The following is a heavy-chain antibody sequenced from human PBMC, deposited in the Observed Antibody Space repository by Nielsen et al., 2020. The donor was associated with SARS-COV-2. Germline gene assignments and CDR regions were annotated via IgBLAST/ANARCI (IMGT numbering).Heavy chain of an antibody. V-gene: IGHV3-74*01. CDR2: INSDGSST. CDR3: ARARPRRDYYDSSGYYYEDY. D-gene: IGHD3-22*01. Sequence: WIRQPPGKGLVWVSRINSDGSSTSYADSVKGRFTISRDNAKNSLYLQMNSLRAEDTAVYYCARARPRRDYYDSSGYYYEDYWGQGTLVTVSS. J-gene: IGHJ4*02.